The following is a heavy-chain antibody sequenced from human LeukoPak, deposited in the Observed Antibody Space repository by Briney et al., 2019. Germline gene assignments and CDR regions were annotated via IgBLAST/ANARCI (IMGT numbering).Heavy chain of an antibody. CDR3: ARHPSMTTALFDY. D-gene: IGHD4-17*01. J-gene: IGHJ4*02. CDR1: GGSISSNNW. Sequence: PSGTLSLTCAVSGGSISSNNWWGWVRQPPGKGLEWIGEIYHSGSPNYNPSLKSRVTISVDKSRNHFSLNLSSVTAADTAVYYCARHPSMTTALFDYWGQGTLVTVSS. CDR2: IYHSGSP. V-gene: IGHV4-4*02.